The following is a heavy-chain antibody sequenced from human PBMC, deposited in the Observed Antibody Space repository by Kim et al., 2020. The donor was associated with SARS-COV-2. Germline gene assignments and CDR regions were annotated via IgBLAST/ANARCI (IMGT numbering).Heavy chain of an antibody. Sequence: SVKVSCKASGGTFSSYAISWVRQAPGQGLEWMGGIIPIFCTANYAQKFQGRVTITADESTSTAYMELSSLRSEDTAVYYCARAFERGDYSTYYYYGMDVWGQGTTVTVSS. J-gene: IGHJ6*02. CDR1: GGTFSSYA. V-gene: IGHV1-69*13. CDR3: ARAFERGDYSTYYYYGMDV. CDR2: IIPIFCTA. D-gene: IGHD4-17*01.